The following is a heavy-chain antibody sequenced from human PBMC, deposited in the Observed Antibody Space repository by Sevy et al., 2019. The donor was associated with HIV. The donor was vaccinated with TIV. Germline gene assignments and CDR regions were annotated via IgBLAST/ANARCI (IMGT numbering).Heavy chain of an antibody. V-gene: IGHV1-46*01. Sequence: ASVKVSCKASGYTFTSSYMNWVRQAPGQGLEWMGIINPNSGSTTYAQKFQGRVTMTRDTSSSTVYMELSSLRSEDTAVYYCARSLLGYSGSYYGGYYFDYCGQGTLVTVSS. J-gene: IGHJ4*02. CDR1: GYTFTSSY. D-gene: IGHD1-26*01. CDR3: ARSLLGYSGSYYGGYYFDY. CDR2: INPNSGST.